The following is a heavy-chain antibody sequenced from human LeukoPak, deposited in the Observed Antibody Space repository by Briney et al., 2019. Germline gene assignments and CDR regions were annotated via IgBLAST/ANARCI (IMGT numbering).Heavy chain of an antibody. V-gene: IGHV4-39*07. CDR1: GGSITSSTYH. D-gene: IGHD6-13*01. CDR3: ATGYSSSWPAFDY. J-gene: IGHJ4*02. CDR2: IYYTGTT. Sequence: SETLSLTCTVSGGSITSSTYHWGWIRQPPGKGLEWIGSIYYTGTTYYNPSLRSRVSIFVDTSKNQFSLRLTFVNAADTAVYYCATGYSSSWPAFDYWGQGTLVTVSS.